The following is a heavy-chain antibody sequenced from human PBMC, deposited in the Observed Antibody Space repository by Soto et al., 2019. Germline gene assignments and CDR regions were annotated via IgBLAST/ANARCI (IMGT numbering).Heavy chain of an antibody. J-gene: IGHJ4*01. CDR2: IKWDASEK. CDR1: GFTFGSYW. D-gene: IGHD3-10*01. CDR3: ASDSGYGSGHSVHYCIDC. Sequence: PGGSLRLSCAASGFTFGSYWMTWVRQAPGKGLEWLATIKWDASEKKYVDSVKGRFTMSRDNAKNSLYLQMDSLRAEDTAVYYCASDSGYGSGHSVHYCIDCWGHGTLVTVSS. V-gene: IGHV3-7*01.